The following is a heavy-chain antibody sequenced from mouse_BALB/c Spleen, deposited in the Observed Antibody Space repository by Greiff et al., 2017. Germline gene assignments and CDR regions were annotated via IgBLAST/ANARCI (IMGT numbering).Heavy chain of an antibody. V-gene: IGHV3-8*02. J-gene: IGHJ4*01. D-gene: IGHD2-4*01. Sequence: VHVKQSGPSLVKPSQTLSLTCSVTGDSITSGYWNWIRKFPGNKLEYMGYISYSGSTYYNPSLKSRISITRDTSKNQYYLQLNSVTTEDTATYYCARLSTMINYAMDYWGQGTSVTVSS. CDR2: ISYSGST. CDR1: GDSITSGY. CDR3: ARLSTMINYAMDY.